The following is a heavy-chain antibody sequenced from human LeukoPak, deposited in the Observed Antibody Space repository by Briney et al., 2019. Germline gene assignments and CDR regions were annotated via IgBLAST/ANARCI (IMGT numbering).Heavy chain of an antibody. CDR2: VNGSGYSA. Sequence: GGSLRLSCAASGLTFSSYAMSWVRQAPGKGLEWVSSVNGSGYSAYYADPVKGRFTISRDNSKDTLFLQMSTLRVEDTAVYYCAKVVSYSSGWFFHHWGQGTLVTVSS. CDR3: AKVVSYSSGWFFHH. CDR1: GLTFSSYA. V-gene: IGHV3-23*01. J-gene: IGHJ1*01. D-gene: IGHD6-19*01.